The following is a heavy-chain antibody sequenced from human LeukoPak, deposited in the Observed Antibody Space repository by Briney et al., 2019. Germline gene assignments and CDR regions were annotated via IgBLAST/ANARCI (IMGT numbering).Heavy chain of an antibody. CDR2: ISSSSSTI. V-gene: IGHV3-48*04. Sequence: ESGGSLRLSCAASGFTFSSYSMNWVRQAPGKGLEWVSYISSSSSTIYYADSVKGRFTISRDNAKNSLYLQMNSLRAEDTAVYYCASPLAYGSGPYYYYYGMDVWGQGTTVTVSS. CDR1: GFTFSSYS. D-gene: IGHD3-10*01. CDR3: ASPLAYGSGPYYYYYGMDV. J-gene: IGHJ6*02.